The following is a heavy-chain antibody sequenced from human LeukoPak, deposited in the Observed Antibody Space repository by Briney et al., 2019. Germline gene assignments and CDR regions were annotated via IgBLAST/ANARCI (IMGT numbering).Heavy chain of an antibody. V-gene: IGHV1-8*01. CDR1: GYTFTSYD. CDR3: ARAGGSVDTAMVKDFDY. Sequence: ASVKVSCKASGYTFTSYDINWVRQATGQGLEWMGWMNPNSGNTGYAQKFQGRVTMTTDTSTSTAYMELRSLRSDDTAVYYCARAGGSVDTAMVKDFDYWGQGTLVTVSS. D-gene: IGHD5-18*01. J-gene: IGHJ4*02. CDR2: MNPNSGNT.